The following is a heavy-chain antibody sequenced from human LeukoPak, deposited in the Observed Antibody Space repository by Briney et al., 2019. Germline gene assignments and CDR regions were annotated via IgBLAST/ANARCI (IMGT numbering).Heavy chain of an antibody. CDR1: GFSLSTSGVG. J-gene: IGHJ4*02. Sequence: ESGPTLVKPTQTLTLTCTFSGFSLSTSGVGVGWIRQPPGKALEWLALIYWDDDKRYSPSLKSRLTITKDTSKNQVVLTMTTMDPVDTATYYCAHIGIVGPYFDYWGQGTLVTVSS. CDR2: IYWDDDK. CDR3: AHIGIVGPYFDY. D-gene: IGHD1-26*01. V-gene: IGHV2-5*02.